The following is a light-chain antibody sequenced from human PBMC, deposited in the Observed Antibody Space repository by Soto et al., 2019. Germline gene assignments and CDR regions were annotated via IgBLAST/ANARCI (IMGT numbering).Light chain of an antibody. J-gene: IGKJ3*01. CDR3: QQGRACPFT. CDR2: TAT. CDR1: QDVNTW. Sequence: DIQMTQSPSSVSASVGDRVTITCRASQDVNTWLGWYQQKPGKAPKLLIYTATNVQSGVPSRFSGSGSGTEFTLAIRNLQPDDFATYYCQQGRACPFTFGPGTTVDVK. V-gene: IGKV1-12*02.